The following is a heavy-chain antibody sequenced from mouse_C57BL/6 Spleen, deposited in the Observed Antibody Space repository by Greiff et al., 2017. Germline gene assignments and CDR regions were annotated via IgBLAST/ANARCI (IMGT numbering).Heavy chain of an antibody. V-gene: IGHV2-5*01. Sequence: VMLVESGPGLVQPSQSLSITCTVSGFSLTSYGVHWVRQSPGKGLEWLGVIWRGGSTDYNAAFMSRLSITKDNSKSQVFFKMNSLQADDTAIYYGAKMAYYSNIYYAMDYWGQGTSVTVSS. D-gene: IGHD2-5*01. CDR1: GFSLTSYG. J-gene: IGHJ4*01. CDR2: IWRGGST. CDR3: AKMAYYSNIYYAMDY.